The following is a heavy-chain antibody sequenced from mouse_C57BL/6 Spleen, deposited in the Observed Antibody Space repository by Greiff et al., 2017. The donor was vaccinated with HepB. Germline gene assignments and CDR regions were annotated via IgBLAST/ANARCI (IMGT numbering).Heavy chain of an antibody. V-gene: IGHV2-9-1*01. D-gene: IGHD1-1*01. CDR3: ARGSERNYWYFDV. CDR2: IWTGGGT. Sequence: VKLVESGPGLVAPSQSLSITCTVSGFSLTSYAISWVRQPPGKGLEWLGVIWTGGGTNYNSALKSRLSISKDKSKSQVFLKMNSLQTDDTARYYCARGSERNYWYFDVWGTGTTVTVSS. J-gene: IGHJ1*03. CDR1: GFSLTSYA.